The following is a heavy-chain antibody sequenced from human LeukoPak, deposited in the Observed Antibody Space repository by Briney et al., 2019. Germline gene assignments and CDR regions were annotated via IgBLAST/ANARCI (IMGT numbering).Heavy chain of an antibody. V-gene: IGHV3-23*01. CDR2: ISGGGGST. CDR3: TKDLFYDGSGRYYSQFGN. D-gene: IGHD3-10*01. J-gene: IGHJ4*02. CDR1: GFTFTSYA. Sequence: GGSLRLSCAASGFTFTSYALSWVRQAAGRGLAWVSVISGGGGSTYYANSLKGRFTASSDNSKNTLSLQINSLRVEDTDIYYCTKDLFYDGSGRYYSQFGNWPREPLVSV.